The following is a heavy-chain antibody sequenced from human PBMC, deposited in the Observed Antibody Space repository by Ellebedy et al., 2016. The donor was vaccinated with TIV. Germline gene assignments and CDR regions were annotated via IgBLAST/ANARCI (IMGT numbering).Heavy chain of an antibody. CDR1: GVSISSHY. V-gene: IGHV4-4*07. Sequence: SETLSLTCTVSGVSISSHYWSWIRQPAGKGLEYIGRIYDSGSTIYNHSLKSRVTMSLDTSTNPFSLQMSSVTAADTAVDYCARGREATTGGREYNYYGMDVWGQGATVTVSS. D-gene: IGHD4-17*01. CDR3: ARGREATTGGREYNYYGMDV. CDR2: IYDSGST. J-gene: IGHJ6*02.